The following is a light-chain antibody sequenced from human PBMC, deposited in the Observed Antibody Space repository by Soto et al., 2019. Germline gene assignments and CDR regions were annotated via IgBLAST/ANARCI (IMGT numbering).Light chain of an antibody. Sequence: QSALTQPASVSGSLGQSISISCTEDSSDLTYNSVSWYQHHPHNAPKLIIYDVSYRPSGVSTRFSGSQSAGSASLTISGLQAEDEADYYCSSSTPTRGLVFGSGTQLTVL. CDR2: DVS. V-gene: IGLV2-14*01. CDR3: SSSTPTRGLV. CDR1: SSDLTYNS. J-gene: IGLJ1*01.